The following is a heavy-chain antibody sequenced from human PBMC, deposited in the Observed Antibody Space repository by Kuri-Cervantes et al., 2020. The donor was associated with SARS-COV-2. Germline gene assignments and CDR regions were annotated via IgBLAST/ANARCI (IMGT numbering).Heavy chain of an antibody. J-gene: IGHJ3*02. CDR3: ARVSGAGAFDI. CDR1: GFTISSYN. CDR2: LSSSSSYI. V-gene: IGHV3-21*01. D-gene: IGHD1-26*01. Sequence: GESLKISCAASGFTISSYNMNWVRQAPGKGLEWVSSLSSSSSYIYYADSVKGRFTISRDNAKNSLYLQMNSLRAEDTAVYYCARVSGAGAFDIWGQGTMVTVSS.